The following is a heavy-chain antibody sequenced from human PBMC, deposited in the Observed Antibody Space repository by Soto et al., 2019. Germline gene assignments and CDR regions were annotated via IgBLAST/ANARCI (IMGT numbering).Heavy chain of an antibody. D-gene: IGHD3-16*02. J-gene: IGHJ4*02. Sequence: QVQLVESGGSVVQPGRSLRLSCEASGFTFTSYAMHWVRQAPGKGLEWVAVISYDGINEYYADSVKGRFTISRDNSKNTLFLQMSSLRVEDTAVYYCARDRLRLGDLSLIGYVDYWGQGTLVTVSS. CDR3: ARDRLRLGDLSLIGYVDY. CDR2: ISYDGINE. CDR1: GFTFTSYA. V-gene: IGHV3-30*15.